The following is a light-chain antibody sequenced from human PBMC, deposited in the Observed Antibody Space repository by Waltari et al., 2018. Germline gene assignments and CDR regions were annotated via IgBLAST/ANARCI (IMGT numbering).Light chain of an antibody. CDR2: GNT. Sequence: QSVLTQPPSVSGAPGQRVTISCTGSRSTIGAGHDVHWYQRLPGTAPKLLIYGNTNRPAGVPDRFSGSKSGTSASLAITGLQAEDEADYFCQSFDNYVSGGTVFGGGTKLAVL. CDR1: RSTIGAGHD. V-gene: IGLV1-40*01. J-gene: IGLJ3*02. CDR3: QSFDNYVSGGTV.